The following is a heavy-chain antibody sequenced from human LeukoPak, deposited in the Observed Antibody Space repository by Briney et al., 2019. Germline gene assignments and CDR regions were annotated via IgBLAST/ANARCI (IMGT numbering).Heavy chain of an antibody. CDR2: IYHSGST. J-gene: IGHJ5*02. D-gene: IGHD3-10*01. CDR3: AAITRVT. CDR1: GYSISSGYY. Sequence: SETLSLTCAVSGYSISSGYYWGWIRQPPGEGLEWIGSIYHSGSTYYNPSLKSRVTISVDTSKNQFSLKLSSVTAADTAVYYCAAITRVTWGQGTLVTVSS. V-gene: IGHV4-38-2*01.